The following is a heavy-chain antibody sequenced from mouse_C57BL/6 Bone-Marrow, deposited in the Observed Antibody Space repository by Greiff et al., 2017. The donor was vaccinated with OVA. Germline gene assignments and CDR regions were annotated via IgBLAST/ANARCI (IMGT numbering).Heavy chain of an antibody. CDR1: GFTFSSYG. Sequence: EVQGVESGGDLVKPGGSLKLSCAASGFTFSSYGMSWVRQTPDKRLEWVATISSGGSYTYYPDSVKGRFTISRDNAKNTLYLQMSSLKSEDTAMYYCARQLRRGFAYWGQWTLVTVSA. D-gene: IGHD2-4*01. J-gene: IGHJ3*01. CDR3: ARQLRRGFAY. CDR2: ISSGGSYT. V-gene: IGHV5-6*01.